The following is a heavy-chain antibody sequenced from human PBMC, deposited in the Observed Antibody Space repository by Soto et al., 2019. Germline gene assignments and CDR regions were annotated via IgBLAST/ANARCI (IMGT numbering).Heavy chain of an antibody. V-gene: IGHV1-69*02. CDR3: ASTTPCSGGSCYFWDY. CDR1: GGTFSSYT. J-gene: IGHJ4*02. Sequence: GASVKVSCKASGGTFSSYTISWVRQAPGQGLEWMGRIIPILGIANYAQKFQGRVTITADKSTSTACMELSSLRSEDTAVYYCASTTPCSGGSCYFWDYWGQGTLVTVSS. D-gene: IGHD2-15*01. CDR2: IIPILGIA.